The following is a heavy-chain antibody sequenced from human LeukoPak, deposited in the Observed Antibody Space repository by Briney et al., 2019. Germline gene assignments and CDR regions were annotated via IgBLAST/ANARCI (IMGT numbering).Heavy chain of an antibody. Sequence: SETLSLTCAVYGGSFSDNYWTWIRQPPGKGLEWIGEIYHSGSTKYSPSLKSRVTISVDTSKNHLSLNLSSVTAADTAVYYCARSGSFLFDCWGQGILVTVSS. CDR2: IYHSGST. CDR1: GGSFSDNY. J-gene: IGHJ4*02. D-gene: IGHD1-26*01. CDR3: ARSGSFLFDC. V-gene: IGHV4-34*01.